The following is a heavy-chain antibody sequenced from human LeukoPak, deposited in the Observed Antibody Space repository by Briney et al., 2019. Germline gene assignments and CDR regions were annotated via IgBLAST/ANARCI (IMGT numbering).Heavy chain of an antibody. V-gene: IGHV3-48*03. CDR1: GFTFSSYE. CDR2: ISSSGSTI. Sequence: GGSLRLSCAASGFTFSSYEMNWVRQAPGKGLEWVSYISSSGSTIYYADSVKGRFTISRDNAKNSLYLQMNSLRAEDTAVYYCAREASKSGWYLRYFDYWGQGTLVTVSS. D-gene: IGHD6-19*01. CDR3: AREASKSGWYLRYFDY. J-gene: IGHJ4*02.